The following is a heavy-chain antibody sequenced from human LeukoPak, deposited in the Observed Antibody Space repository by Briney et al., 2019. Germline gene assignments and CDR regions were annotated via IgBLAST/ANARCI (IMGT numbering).Heavy chain of an antibody. Sequence: ASVKVSCKASGYTFTSYDINWVRQATGQGLEWMGWMNPNSGNTGYAQKFQGRVTMTRNTSISTAYMELSSLRSEDTAVYYCARESGYCSSTSCSGWFDPWGQGTLVTVSS. CDR2: MNPNSGNT. CDR1: GYTFTSYD. D-gene: IGHD2-2*01. CDR3: ARESGYCSSTSCSGWFDP. V-gene: IGHV1-8*01. J-gene: IGHJ5*02.